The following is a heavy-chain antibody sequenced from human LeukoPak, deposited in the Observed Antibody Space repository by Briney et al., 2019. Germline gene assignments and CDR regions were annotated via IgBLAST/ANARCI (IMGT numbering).Heavy chain of an antibody. V-gene: IGHV4-61*01. CDR3: ARSIRYYYDSSGSAYFDL. CDR1: GGSVSSGSYY. J-gene: IGHJ2*01. D-gene: IGHD3-22*01. CDR2: IYYSGST. Sequence: SETLSLTCTVSGGSVSSGSYYWSWIRQPPGKGLEWIGYIYYSGSTNYNPSLKSRVTISVDTSKNQFSLKLSSVTAADTAVYYCARSIRYYYDSSGSAYFDLWGRGTLVTVSS.